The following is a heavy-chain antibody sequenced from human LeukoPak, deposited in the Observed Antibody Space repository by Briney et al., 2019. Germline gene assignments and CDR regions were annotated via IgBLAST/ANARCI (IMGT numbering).Heavy chain of an antibody. J-gene: IGHJ4*02. CDR2: ISPNGVIT. CDR1: GFTFSYYG. CDR3: AKDDAWLQYGN. Sequence: GGSLRLSCAASGFTFSYYGMSWVRQAPGKGLEWVSSISPNGVITYYADSVKGRFTISRDNSKGTVYLQMNSLRPEDTAVYYCAKDDAWLQYGNWGRGTLVTVSS. V-gene: IGHV3-23*01. D-gene: IGHD5-24*01.